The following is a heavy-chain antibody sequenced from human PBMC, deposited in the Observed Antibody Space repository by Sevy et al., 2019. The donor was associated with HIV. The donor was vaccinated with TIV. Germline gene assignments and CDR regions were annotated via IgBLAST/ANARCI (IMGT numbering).Heavy chain of an antibody. J-gene: IGHJ3*02. D-gene: IGHD5-18*01. V-gene: IGHV3-23*01. CDR3: AKDRAAMVGDAFDI. CDR1: GFTFSNAW. Sequence: GGSLRLSCVASGFTFSNAWMSWVRQAPGKGLEWVSAIGGSGVSTYYADSVKGRFTISRDNSKNTLYLQMNSLRAEDTAVYYCAKDRAAMVGDAFDIWGQGTMVTVSS. CDR2: IGGSGVST.